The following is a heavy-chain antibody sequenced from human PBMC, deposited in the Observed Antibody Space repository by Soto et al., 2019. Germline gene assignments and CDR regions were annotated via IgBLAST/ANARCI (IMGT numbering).Heavy chain of an antibody. J-gene: IGHJ4*02. CDR1: GFTFSSYG. Sequence: QVQLVESGGGVVQPGRSLRLSCAASGFTFSSYGMHWVRQAPGKGLEWVAVISYDGSNKYYADSVKGRFTISRDNSKNTLYLQMNSLRAEDTAVYYCAKDPRPAYGGNSGGDYWGQGTLVTVSS. D-gene: IGHD4-17*01. CDR3: AKDPRPAYGGNSGGDY. V-gene: IGHV3-30*18. CDR2: ISYDGSNK.